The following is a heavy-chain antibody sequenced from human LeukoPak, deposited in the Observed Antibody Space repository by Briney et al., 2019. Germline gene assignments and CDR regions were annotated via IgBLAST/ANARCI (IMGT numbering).Heavy chain of an antibody. D-gene: IGHD1-26*01. CDR1: GFTFHNYG. J-gene: IGHJ4*02. CDR2: IWYDGSDK. Sequence: TGGSLRLSCTASGFTFHNYGMHWVRQAPGKGLDWVALIWYDGSDKYYTDSVKGRFIISRDNSKNTLYLDMNRLRPEDTAVYYCARGPNSGSYFFDYWGQGTLLTVSS. V-gene: IGHV3-33*01. CDR3: ARGPNSGSYFFDY.